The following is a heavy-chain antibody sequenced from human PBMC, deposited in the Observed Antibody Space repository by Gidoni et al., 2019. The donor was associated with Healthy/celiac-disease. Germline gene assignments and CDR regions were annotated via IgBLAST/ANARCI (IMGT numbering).Heavy chain of an antibody. CDR1: GVSISIGSYY. CDR2: IYTSGST. J-gene: IGHJ3*02. D-gene: IGHD3-22*01. Sequence: QVQLQESGPGLVKPSQTLSLTCTVSGVSISIGSYYWRWIRQPAGKGLEWLGRIYTSGSTNYNPSLKSRVPISVDTSKNQFSLKLSSVTAADTAVYYCARDPWYYYDSSGPDDAFDIWGQGTMVTVSS. V-gene: IGHV4-61*02. CDR3: ARDPWYYYDSSGPDDAFDI.